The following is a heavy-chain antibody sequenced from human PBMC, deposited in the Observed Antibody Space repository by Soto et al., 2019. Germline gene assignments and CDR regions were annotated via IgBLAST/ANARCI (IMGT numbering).Heavy chain of an antibody. CDR2: ISGSGGST. V-gene: IGHV3-23*01. CDR1: GFTFSSYA. D-gene: IGHD6-6*01. J-gene: IGHJ4*02. Sequence: EVQLLESGGGLVQPGGSLRLSCAASGFTFSSYAMSWVRQAPGKGLEWVSAISGSGGSTYYADSVKGRFTISRDNSKNTLYLQMNSLRAEDAAVYYGAKGGGLYSSSLVCSDYWGQGTLVTVSS. CDR3: AKGGGLYSSSLVCSDY.